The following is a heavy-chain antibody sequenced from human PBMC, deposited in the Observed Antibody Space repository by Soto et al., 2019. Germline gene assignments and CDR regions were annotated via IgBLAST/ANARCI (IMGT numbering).Heavy chain of an antibody. Sequence: GASVKVSCKVSGYTLTELSMHWVRQAPGKGLEWMGGFDPEDGETIYAQKFQGRVTMTEDTSTDTAYMELSSLRSEDTAVYYCATGPLNYYDSSGYYSHAFDIWGQGTMVTVSS. J-gene: IGHJ3*02. CDR1: GYTLTELS. CDR3: ATGPLNYYDSSGYYSHAFDI. D-gene: IGHD3-22*01. V-gene: IGHV1-24*01. CDR2: FDPEDGET.